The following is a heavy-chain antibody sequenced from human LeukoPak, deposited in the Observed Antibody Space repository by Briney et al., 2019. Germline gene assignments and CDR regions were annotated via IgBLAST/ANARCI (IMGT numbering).Heavy chain of an antibody. V-gene: IGHV4-4*07. CDR2: IYTSGST. CDR1: GGSISSYY. CDR3: ARAFVEIAAAGREYYYYGMDV. D-gene: IGHD6-13*01. J-gene: IGHJ6*02. Sequence: PSETLSLTCTVSGGSISSYYWSWIRQPAGKGLEWIGRIYTSGSTNYNPSLKSRVTMSVDTFKNQFSLKLSSVTAADTAVYYCARAFVEIAAAGREYYYYGMDVWGQGTTVTVSS.